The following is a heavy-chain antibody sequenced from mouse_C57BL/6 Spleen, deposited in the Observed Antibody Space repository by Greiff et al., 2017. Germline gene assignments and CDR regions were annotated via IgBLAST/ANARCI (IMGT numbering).Heavy chain of an antibody. V-gene: IGHV1-15*01. CDR1: GYTFTDYE. Sequence: QVHVKQSGAELVRPGASVTLSCKASGYTFTDYEMHWVKQTPVHGLEWIGAIDPETGGTAYNQKFKGKAILTADKSSSTAYMELRSLTSEDSAVYYCTRAYGSRGYFDVWGTGTTVTVSS. D-gene: IGHD1-1*01. CDR2: IDPETGGT. J-gene: IGHJ1*03. CDR3: TRAYGSRGYFDV.